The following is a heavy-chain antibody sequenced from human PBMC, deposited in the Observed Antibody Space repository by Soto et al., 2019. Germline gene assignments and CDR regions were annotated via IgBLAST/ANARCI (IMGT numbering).Heavy chain of an antibody. CDR3: ARGTPSPLIVRSSRGPWFDP. Sequence: PEALSLTCAVYGGSFSGYYWRWIRQPTGKGLALIGDMHYGGRTNYNPSLKSRVTISVDTSKMQVSLKLSSVTAADTAVYFCARGTPSPLIVRSSRGPWFDPWGQGTLVTVSS. V-gene: IGHV4-34*01. CDR2: MHYGGRT. J-gene: IGHJ5*02. CDR1: GGSFSGYY. D-gene: IGHD2-15*01.